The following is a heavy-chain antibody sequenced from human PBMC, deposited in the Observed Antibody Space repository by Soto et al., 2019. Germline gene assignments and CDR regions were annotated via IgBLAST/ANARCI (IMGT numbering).Heavy chain of an antibody. Sequence: QLQLQESGSGLVKPSQTLSLTCAVSGGSISSGGYSWSWIRQPPGKGLEWIGYIYHSGRTYYNPSLKSRGTISVDRSKNQFSLKLSSVTAADTAVYYCARTRGDDTAMGIYFDYWGQGTLVTVSS. J-gene: IGHJ4*02. V-gene: IGHV4-30-2*01. CDR3: ARTRGDDTAMGIYFDY. CDR1: GGSISSGGYS. CDR2: IYHSGRT. D-gene: IGHD5-18*01.